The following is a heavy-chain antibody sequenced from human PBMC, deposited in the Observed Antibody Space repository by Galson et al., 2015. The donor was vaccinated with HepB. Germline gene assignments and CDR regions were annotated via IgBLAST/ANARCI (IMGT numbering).Heavy chain of an antibody. CDR2: IEWEDDK. J-gene: IGHJ4*02. CDR1: GFSLSTGGMC. Sequence: PALVKPTQTLTLTCTFSGFSLSTGGMCVSWIRQPPGKALEWLALIEWEDDKYYSTFLKTRLTISKDTSKNQVVLTMTNMDPSDTATYYCARLDYDSSSYYVDYWGQGTLVTVSS. CDR3: ARLDYDSSSYYVDY. D-gene: IGHD3-22*01. V-gene: IGHV2-70*01.